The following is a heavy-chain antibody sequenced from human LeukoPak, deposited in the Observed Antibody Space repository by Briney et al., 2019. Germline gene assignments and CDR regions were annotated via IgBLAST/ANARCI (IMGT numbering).Heavy chain of an antibody. CDR1: GGSISSGGYY. J-gene: IGHJ2*01. CDR2: IYYSGST. CDR3: ARSASRPSGYFDL. Sequence: SETLSLTCTVSGGSISSGGYYWSWIRQHPGKGLEWIGYIYYSGSTYYNPSLKSRVTISVDTSKNQFSLKLSSATAADTAVYYCARSASRPSGYFDLWGRGTLVTVSS. D-gene: IGHD3-10*01. V-gene: IGHV4-31*03.